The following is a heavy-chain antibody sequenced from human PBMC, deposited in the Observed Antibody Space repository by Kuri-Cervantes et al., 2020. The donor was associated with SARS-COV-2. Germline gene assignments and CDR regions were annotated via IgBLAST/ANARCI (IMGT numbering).Heavy chain of an antibody. V-gene: IGHV4-39*01. CDR2: IYYSGST. CDR3: ARQGPSIAAPARRWFDP. CDR1: GGSISSSSYY. J-gene: IGHJ5*02. Sequence: GSLRLSCTVSGGSISSSSYYWGWIRQPPGKGLEWIGSIYYSGSTYYNPSLKSRVTISVDTSKNQFSLKLSSVTAADTAVYYCARQGPSIAAPARRWFDPWGQGTLVTVSS. D-gene: IGHD6-6*01.